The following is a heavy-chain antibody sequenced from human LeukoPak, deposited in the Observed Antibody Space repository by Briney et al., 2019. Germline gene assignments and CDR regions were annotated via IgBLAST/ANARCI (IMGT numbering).Heavy chain of an antibody. CDR2: ISGSAGST. Sequence: PGGSLRLSCAASGFTFSSYAMSWVGQTPGKGLEWVSAISGSAGSTFYADSVKGRFTISRDNSKNTLYLQMNSLRAEDTAVYYCSKDHVELVRGVLDYWGQGTLVTVSS. J-gene: IGHJ4*02. V-gene: IGHV3-23*01. CDR1: GFTFSSYA. CDR3: SKDHVELVRGVLDY. D-gene: IGHD3-10*01.